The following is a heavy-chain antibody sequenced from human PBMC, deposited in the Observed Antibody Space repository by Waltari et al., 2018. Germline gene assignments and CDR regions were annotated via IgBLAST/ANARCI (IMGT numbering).Heavy chain of an antibody. CDR3: ARQLWFGVDNWFDP. V-gene: IGHV4-39*07. J-gene: IGHJ5*02. CDR2: IYYSGST. CDR1: GCSISSSSYY. D-gene: IGHD3-10*01. Sequence: QLQLQESGPGLVKPSETLSLTCTVSGCSISSSSYYWGWLRQPPGKGLEWIGSIYYSGSTYYNPSLKSRVTISVDTSKNQFSLKLSSVTAADTAVYYCARQLWFGVDNWFDPWGQGTLVTVSS.